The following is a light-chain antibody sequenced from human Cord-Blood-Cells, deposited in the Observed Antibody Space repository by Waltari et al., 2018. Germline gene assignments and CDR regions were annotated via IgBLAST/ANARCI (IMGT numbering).Light chain of an antibody. V-gene: IGLV3-1*01. J-gene: IGLJ2*01. CDR2: QDS. CDR1: KLGDKY. CDR3: QAWDSSVV. Sequence: SYELTQPPSVSVSPGQTASITCPGDKLGDKYACWYQQKPGQSPVLVIYQDSKRPSGIPERFSGSNSGNTATLTISGTQAMDEADYYCQAWDSSVVFGGGTKLTV.